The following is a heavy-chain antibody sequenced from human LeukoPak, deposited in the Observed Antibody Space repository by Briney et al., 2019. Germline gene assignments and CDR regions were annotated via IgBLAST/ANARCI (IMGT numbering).Heavy chain of an antibody. CDR1: GGSFSGYY. CDR2: INHSGST. CDR3: ASPDGXPXXXYYYXMDV. Sequence: SETLSLTCAVYGGSFSGYYWSWIRQPPGKGLEWIGEINHSGSTNYNPSLKSRVTISVDTSKNQFSLKLSSVTAADTAVYYCASPDGXPXXXYYYXMDVWGXGTTVTVS. V-gene: IGHV4-34*01. D-gene: IGHD4-17*01. J-gene: IGHJ6*02.